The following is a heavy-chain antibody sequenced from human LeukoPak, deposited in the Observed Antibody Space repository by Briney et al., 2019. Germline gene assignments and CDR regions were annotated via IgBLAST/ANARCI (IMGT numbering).Heavy chain of an antibody. CDR2: IYYSGGT. CDR3: ARAPYAYYYYGMDV. Sequence: SETLSLTCTVSGGSISSYYWSWIRQPPGKGLEWIGYIYYSGGTNYNPSLKSRVTISVDTSKNQFSLKLSSVTAADTAVYYCARAPYAYYYYGMDVWGQGTTVTVSS. CDR1: GGSISSYY. V-gene: IGHV4-59*01. D-gene: IGHD3-16*01. J-gene: IGHJ6*02.